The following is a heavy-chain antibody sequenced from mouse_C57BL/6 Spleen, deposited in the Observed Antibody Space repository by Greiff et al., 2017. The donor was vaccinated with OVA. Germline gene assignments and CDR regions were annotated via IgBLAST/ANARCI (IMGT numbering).Heavy chain of an antibody. CDR1: GYAFSSSW. V-gene: IGHV1-82*01. Sequence: VQLQQSGPELVKPGASVKISCKASGYAFSSSWMNWVKQRPGKGLEWIGRIYPGDGDTNYNGKFKGKATLTADKSSSTAYMQLSSLTSEDSAVYFCARVNWGYYDGWGTGTTVTVSS. CDR2: IYPGDGDT. J-gene: IGHJ1*03. D-gene: IGHD4-1*01. CDR3: ARVNWGYYDG.